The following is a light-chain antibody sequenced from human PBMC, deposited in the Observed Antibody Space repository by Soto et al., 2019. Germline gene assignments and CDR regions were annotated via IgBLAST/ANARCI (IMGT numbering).Light chain of an antibody. Sequence: EVMLTQSPGTLSLSPGERATLSCRASQSVSSNYLAWYQQKSGQAPRLLIYGASNWATAIPDRFSGSGSGTDFTLTIRRLEPEDFAVYYCQQYDTSPRTFGQGTKVEFK. CDR1: QSVSSNY. J-gene: IGKJ1*01. CDR3: QQYDTSPRT. V-gene: IGKV3-20*01. CDR2: GAS.